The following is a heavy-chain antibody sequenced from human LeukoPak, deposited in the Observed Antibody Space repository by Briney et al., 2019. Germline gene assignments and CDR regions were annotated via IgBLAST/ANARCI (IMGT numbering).Heavy chain of an antibody. D-gene: IGHD3-10*01. CDR3: ARGRITMVRGAPWYFDL. Sequence: SETLSLTCTVSGGSISSGGYYWSWIRQHPGTGLEWLGYIYYSGSTYYNPSLKSRVTISVDTSKNQFSLKLSSVTAADTAVYYCARGRITMVRGAPWYFDLWGRGTLVTVSS. J-gene: IGHJ2*01. CDR1: GGSISSGGYY. CDR2: IYYSGST. V-gene: IGHV4-31*03.